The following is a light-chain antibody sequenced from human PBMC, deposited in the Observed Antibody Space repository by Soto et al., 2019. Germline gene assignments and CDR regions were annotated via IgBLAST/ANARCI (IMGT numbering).Light chain of an antibody. V-gene: IGKV3-20*01. J-gene: IGKJ1*01. CDR2: GAS. CDR1: QSVMSNY. CDR3: QQFGASLTWT. Sequence: EVVLTQSPGSLSLSPGERVTLSCRASQSVMSNYLSWYQQKPGQPPRLLIYGASSRATGIPDRFSGSGSGTDFTLTISRLEPEDFAVYYCQQFGASLTWTFGQGTKVDIK.